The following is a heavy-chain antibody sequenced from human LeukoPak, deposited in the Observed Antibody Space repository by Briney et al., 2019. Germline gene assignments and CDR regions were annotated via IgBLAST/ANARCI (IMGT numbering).Heavy chain of an antibody. D-gene: IGHD3-10*01. CDR1: GASISDYY. Sequence: SETLSLTFTVSGASISDYYWSWIRQSPGKGLEWIGYIYHSGSTNYNPSLKSRVTISVDTSKNQFSLKLTSVTAADTAVYYCAVMHTYYYGSGGSLYYFDYWGQGTLVTVSS. CDR3: AVMHTYYYGSGGSLYYFDY. V-gene: IGHV4-59*12. J-gene: IGHJ4*02. CDR2: IYHSGST.